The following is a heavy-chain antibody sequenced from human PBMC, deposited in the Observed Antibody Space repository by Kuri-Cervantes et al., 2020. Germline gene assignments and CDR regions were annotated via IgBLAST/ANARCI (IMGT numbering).Heavy chain of an antibody. CDR3: ARMVGSYPPPRAQGLDS. D-gene: IGHD3-16*02. CDR2: IYYSGST. V-gene: IGHV4-39*01. CDR1: GGSISSSSYY. J-gene: IGHJ4*02. Sequence: SETLSLTCTVSGGSISSSSYYWGWIRQPPGKGLEWIGSIYYSGSTYYNPSLKSRVTISVDTSKNQFSLKLSSVTAADTAVYYCARMVGSYPPPRAQGLDSWGQGTLVTVSS.